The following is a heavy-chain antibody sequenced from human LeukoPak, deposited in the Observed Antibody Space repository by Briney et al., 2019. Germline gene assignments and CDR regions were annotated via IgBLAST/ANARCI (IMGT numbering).Heavy chain of an antibody. D-gene: IGHD3-22*01. Sequence: SETLSLTCTVSGGSISSSGYYWGWIRQPPGKGLEWIGSIYYSGRTFYNPSLKSRVTISVDTSKKQFSLNLSSVTAADTAVYYCARDRVDSSSYYPSYYYYGMDVWGQGTTVTVSS. J-gene: IGHJ6*02. CDR2: IYYSGRT. V-gene: IGHV4-39*07. CDR3: ARDRVDSSSYYPSYYYYGMDV. CDR1: GGSISSSGYY.